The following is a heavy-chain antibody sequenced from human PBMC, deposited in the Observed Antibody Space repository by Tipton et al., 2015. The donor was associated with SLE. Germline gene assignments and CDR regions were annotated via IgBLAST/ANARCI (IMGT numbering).Heavy chain of an antibody. V-gene: IGHV3-23*03. CDR2: IYSGGST. CDR3: AKVSSSWSYFDY. CDR1: GFTFSSYA. Sequence: GSLRLSCAASGFTFSSYAMSWVRQAPGKGLEWVSVIYSGGSTYYADSVKGRFIIPRDNSKNTLYLQMNSLRAEDTAVYYCAKVSSSWSYFDYWGQGTLVTVSS. D-gene: IGHD6-13*01. J-gene: IGHJ4*02.